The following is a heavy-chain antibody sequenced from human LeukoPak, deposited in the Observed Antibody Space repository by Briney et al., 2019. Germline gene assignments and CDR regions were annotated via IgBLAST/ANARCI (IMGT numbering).Heavy chain of an antibody. Sequence: GGSLRLSCAASGFTFSSYGIHWVRQAPGKGLEWVASINQYGSEKYYVDSVKGRFTISRDNAKNSVSLQMNSLRAEDTAVYYCARSLGDDWGQGTLVTVSS. CDR1: GFTFSSYG. CDR2: INQYGSEK. D-gene: IGHD3-16*01. J-gene: IGHJ4*02. V-gene: IGHV3-7*01. CDR3: ARSLGDD.